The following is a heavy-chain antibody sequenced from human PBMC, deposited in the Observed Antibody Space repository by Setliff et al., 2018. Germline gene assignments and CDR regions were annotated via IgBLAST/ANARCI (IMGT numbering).Heavy chain of an antibody. J-gene: IGHJ6*02. CDR2: INPSGGST. V-gene: IGHV1-46*01. Sequence: GASVKVSCKASGYTFTSYYMHWVRQAPGQGLEWMGIINPSGGSTSYAQKFQDRVTMTRDTSTSTVYMELSSLRSEDTAVYYCAGTYYNFWSALDYYYYGMDVWGQGTTVTVSS. D-gene: IGHD3-3*01. CDR1: GYTFTSYY. CDR3: AGTYYNFWSALDYYYYGMDV.